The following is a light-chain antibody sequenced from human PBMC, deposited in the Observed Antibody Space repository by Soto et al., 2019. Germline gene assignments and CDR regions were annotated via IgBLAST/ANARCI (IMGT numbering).Light chain of an antibody. CDR2: GAS. CDR3: QQNHSFPFT. Sequence: DIQMTQSPSSVSASVGDGVTITCRASQGIGTWLGWYQQKPGKAPNLLISGASSLQSGVPSRFSASGSGTDFTLTITSLQPDDFATYYCQQNHSFPFTFGQWTRLEI. J-gene: IGKJ5*01. V-gene: IGKV1-12*01. CDR1: QGIGTW.